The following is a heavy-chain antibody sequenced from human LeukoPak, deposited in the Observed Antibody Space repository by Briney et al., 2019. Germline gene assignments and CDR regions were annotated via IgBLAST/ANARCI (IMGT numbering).Heavy chain of an antibody. Sequence: GGSLRLSCAASGFTFPNAWMSWLRQAPGKGLEWVANMDQGGSDKYYVDSVKGRFTISRDHAKNSLYLQMNSLRAEDTAVYYCARGDFDYWGQGTLVTVSS. V-gene: IGHV3-7*03. CDR3: ARGDFDY. J-gene: IGHJ4*02. CDR2: MDQGGSDK. CDR1: GFTFPNAW.